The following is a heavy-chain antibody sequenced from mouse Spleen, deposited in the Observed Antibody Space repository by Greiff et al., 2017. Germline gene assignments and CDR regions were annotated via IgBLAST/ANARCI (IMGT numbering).Heavy chain of an antibody. D-gene: IGHD1-1*01. Sequence: QVQLKQSGAELARPGASVKLSCKASGYTFTSYWMQWVKQRPGQGLEWIGAIYPGDGDTRYTQKFKGKATLTADKSSSTAYMQLSSLASEDSAVYYCARDTTVDYWGQGTTLTVSS. V-gene: IGHV1-87*01. CDR2: IYPGDGDT. CDR1: GYTFTSYW. J-gene: IGHJ2*01. CDR3: ARDTTVDY.